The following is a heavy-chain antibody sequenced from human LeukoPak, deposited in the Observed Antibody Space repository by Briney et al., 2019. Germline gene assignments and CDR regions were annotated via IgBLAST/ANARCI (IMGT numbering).Heavy chain of an antibody. CDR2: ISWDSKNI. CDR1: GFTFDDYA. CDR3: ARGNRDSSGFYYYYGMDV. V-gene: IGHV3-9*01. J-gene: IGHJ6*02. D-gene: IGHD6-19*01. Sequence: GGSLRLSCAASGFTFDDYAMFWVRQAPGKGLEWVSGISWDSKNIGYAASVKGRFTISRDNAENSLHLQLSSLRAEDTAFYYCARGNRDSSGFYYYYGMDVWGQGTTVTVSS.